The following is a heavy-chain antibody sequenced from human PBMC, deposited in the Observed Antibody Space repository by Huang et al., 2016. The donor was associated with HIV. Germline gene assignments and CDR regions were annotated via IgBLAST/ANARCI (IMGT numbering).Heavy chain of an antibody. CDR2: IKQDESEK. V-gene: IGHV3-7*01. J-gene: IGHJ6*02. Sequence: VESGGRLVKPGGSIRLSCVGSTFTFGAYWMSWVRQSPGQGLEWVANIKQDESEKCYVESVTGRFNISRDSAKKVLFLEMNNVRVEDTATYYCATKTAAMDIWGQGTTVTVS. D-gene: IGHD1-7*01. CDR3: ATKTAAMDI. CDR1: TFTFGAYW.